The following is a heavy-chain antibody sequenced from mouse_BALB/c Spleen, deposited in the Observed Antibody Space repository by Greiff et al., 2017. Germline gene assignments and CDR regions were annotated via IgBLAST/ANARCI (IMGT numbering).Heavy chain of an antibody. CDR1: GFTFSSFG. CDR3: AREYYGSSYFAY. J-gene: IGHJ3*01. V-gene: IGHV5-17*02. Sequence: EVQGVESGGGLVQPGGSRKLSCAASGFTFSSFGMHWVRQAPEKGLEWVAYISSGSSTIYYADTVKGRFTISRDNPKNTLFLQMTSLRSEDTAMYYCAREYYGSSYFAYWGQGTLVTVSA. CDR2: ISSGSSTI. D-gene: IGHD1-1*01.